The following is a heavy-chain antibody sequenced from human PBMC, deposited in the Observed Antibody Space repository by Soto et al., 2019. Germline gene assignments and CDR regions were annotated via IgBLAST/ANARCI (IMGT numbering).Heavy chain of an antibody. D-gene: IGHD6-13*01. J-gene: IGHJ4*02. CDR2: INPNGGST. CDR3: AREQQLVLSPHFDY. Sequence: QVQLVQSGAEVKKPGASVKVSCKASGYTFTSYYMHWVRQAPGQGLEWMGIINPNGGSTSYAKKLQGTVTMTRDTSTSTVYMELSSLRSEDTAVYYCAREQQLVLSPHFDYWGQGTLVTVSS. V-gene: IGHV1-46*03. CDR1: GYTFTSYY.